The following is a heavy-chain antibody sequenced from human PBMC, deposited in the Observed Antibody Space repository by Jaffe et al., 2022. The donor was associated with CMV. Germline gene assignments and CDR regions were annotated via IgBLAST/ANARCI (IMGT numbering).Heavy chain of an antibody. D-gene: IGHD5-12*01. CDR3: ARDGSTLGYSGYDYGERGYYYYGMDV. CDR1: GFTFSDYY. V-gene: IGHV3-11*01. CDR2: ISSSGSTI. Sequence: QVQLVESGGGLVKPGGSLRLSCAASGFTFSDYYMSWIRQAPGKGLEWVSYISSSGSTIYYADSVKGRFTISRDNAKNSLYLQMNSLRAEDTAVYYCARDGSTLGYSGYDYGERGYYYYGMDVWGQGTTVTVSS. J-gene: IGHJ6*02.